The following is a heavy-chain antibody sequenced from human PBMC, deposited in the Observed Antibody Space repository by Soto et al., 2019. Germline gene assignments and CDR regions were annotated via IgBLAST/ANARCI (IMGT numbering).Heavy chain of an antibody. Sequence: PSETLSLTCTVSDASINSGGYYWSWIRQHPGKGLEWIGFIYYSGTTYYNPSLKSRVTTSVDTSKNQFSLRVSSVTAADTAVYYCARGLIVMLAGIEELINSHFDSWGQGTLVTVSS. CDR1: DASINSGGYY. CDR3: ARGLIVMLAGIEELINSHFDS. CDR2: IYYSGTT. J-gene: IGHJ4*02. D-gene: IGHD2-21*02. V-gene: IGHV4-31*03.